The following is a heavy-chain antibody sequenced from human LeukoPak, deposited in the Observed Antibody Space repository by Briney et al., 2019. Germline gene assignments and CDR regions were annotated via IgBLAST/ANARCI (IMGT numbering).Heavy chain of an antibody. J-gene: IGHJ4*02. CDR3: ARRGYYYDSSHYYYFDY. CDR2: IYHSGST. CDR1: GVSITSYY. Sequence: SETLSLTCTVSGVSITSYYWSWIRQPPGKGLEWIGSIYHSGSTNDHPSLKSRVTTSVDTSTNQFSLKLSSVTAADTAVYYCARRGYYYDSSHYYYFDYWGQGTLVTVSS. D-gene: IGHD3-22*01. V-gene: IGHV4-59*08.